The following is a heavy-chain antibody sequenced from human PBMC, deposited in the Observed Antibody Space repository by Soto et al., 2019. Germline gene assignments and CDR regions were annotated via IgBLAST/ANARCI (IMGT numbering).Heavy chain of an antibody. CDR2: ISYDGSNK. V-gene: IGHV3-30*18. CDR3: AKDSPVRGVLDY. D-gene: IGHD3-10*01. J-gene: IGHJ4*02. Sequence: QVQLVESGGGVVQPGRSLRLSCAASGFTFSSYGMHWVRQAPGKGLEWVAVISYDGSNKYYADSVKGRFTISRDNSKNTLYLQMNSLRAEDTAVYYCAKDSPVRGVLDYWAQGTLVTVSS. CDR1: GFTFSSYG.